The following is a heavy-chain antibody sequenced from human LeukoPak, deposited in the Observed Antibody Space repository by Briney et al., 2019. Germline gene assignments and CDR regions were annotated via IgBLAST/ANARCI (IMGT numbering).Heavy chain of an antibody. Sequence: SETLSLTCTVSGGSISSYYWSWIRQPAGKGLEWIGRIYTSGSTNYNPSLKSRVTMSVDTSKNQFSLKLSSVTAADTAVYYCARDSTTGTTQAGWFDPWGRGTLVTVSS. CDR1: GGSISSYY. CDR2: IYTSGST. V-gene: IGHV4-4*07. J-gene: IGHJ5*02. CDR3: ARDSTTGTTQAGWFDP. D-gene: IGHD1-1*01.